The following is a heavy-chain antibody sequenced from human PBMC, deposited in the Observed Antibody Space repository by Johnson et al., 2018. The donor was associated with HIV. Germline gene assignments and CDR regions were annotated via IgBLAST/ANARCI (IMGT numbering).Heavy chain of an antibody. CDR2: INYNGGST. D-gene: IGHD3-22*01. CDR1: GFNVDDDA. V-gene: IGHV3-20*04. CDR3: SRGYYYDSSGYYVDAFDI. J-gene: IGHJ3*02. Sequence: VQVVESGGGVVRPGGSLRLSCSASGFNVDDDALSWVRQVPGKGLEWVSGINYNGGSTDYADSVKGRFTLSRDNAKNSLFLRMNRLSAEDTALYYCSRGYYYDSSGYYVDAFDIWGQGTMVTVSS.